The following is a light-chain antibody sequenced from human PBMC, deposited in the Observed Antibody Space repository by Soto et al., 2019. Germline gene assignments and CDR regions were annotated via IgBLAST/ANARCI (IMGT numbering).Light chain of an antibody. CDR3: QQYNNWPTWT. J-gene: IGKJ1*01. CDR2: GAS. Sequence: EFVLTPSPGTLSLSPGERATLCCRASQSVSNNYLAWYQQKPGQAPRLLIYGASTRATGIPARFSGSGSETEFTLTISSLQAEDSAVYFCQQYNNWPTWTFGQGTKVDIK. CDR1: QSVSNN. V-gene: IGKV3-15*01.